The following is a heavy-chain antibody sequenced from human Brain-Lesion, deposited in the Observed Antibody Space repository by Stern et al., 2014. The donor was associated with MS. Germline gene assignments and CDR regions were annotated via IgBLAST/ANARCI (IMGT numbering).Heavy chain of an antibody. CDR3: ARGPRRYYGSESPNTYYYGMDV. CDR2: IGRSGDSI. D-gene: IGHD3-10*01. V-gene: IGHV3-11*01. Sequence: VQLVASGGGLVKPGGSLRLSCAASGFIFSDYYMSWIRQAPGKGLEWVSYIGRSGDSIYYADSVKGRFTISRDNAKNSLYLQMNSLRAEDTAVYYCARGPRRYYGSESPNTYYYGMDVWGQGTTVTVSS. J-gene: IGHJ6*02. CDR1: GFIFSDYY.